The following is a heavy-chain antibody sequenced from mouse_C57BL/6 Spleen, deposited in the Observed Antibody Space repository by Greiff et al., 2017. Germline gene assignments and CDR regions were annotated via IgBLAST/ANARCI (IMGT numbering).Heavy chain of an antibody. CDR2: INPGSGGT. D-gene: IGHD2-12*01. CDR1: GYAFTNYL. Sequence: QVQLQQSGAELVRPGTSVKVSCKASGYAFTNYLIEWVKQRPGQGLEWIGVINPGSGGTNYNEKFKGKATLTADKSSSTAYMQLSSLTSEDSAVYFCERGKLDFFDYWGQGTTLTVSS. CDR3: ERGKLDFFDY. J-gene: IGHJ2*01. V-gene: IGHV1-54*01.